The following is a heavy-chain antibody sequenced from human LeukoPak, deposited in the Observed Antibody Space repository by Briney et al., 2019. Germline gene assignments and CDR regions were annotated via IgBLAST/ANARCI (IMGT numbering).Heavy chain of an antibody. CDR3: ARLRYHDFWSGYWKYYYYMDV. CDR2: ISSSGSTI. CDR1: GFTFSDYY. J-gene: IGHJ6*03. Sequence: NSGGSLRLSCAASGFTFSDYYMSWIRQAPGKGLEWVSYISSSGSTIYYADSVKGRFTISRDNAKNSLYLQMNSLRAEDTAVYYCARLRYHDFWSGYWKYYYYMDVWGKGTTVTVSS. D-gene: IGHD3-3*01. V-gene: IGHV3-11*04.